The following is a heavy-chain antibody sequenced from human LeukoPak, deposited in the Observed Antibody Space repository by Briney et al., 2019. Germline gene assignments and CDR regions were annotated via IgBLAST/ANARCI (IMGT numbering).Heavy chain of an antibody. CDR2: INPNSGGT. CDR3: ARDRRRICSGGSCYSDNWFDP. J-gene: IGHJ5*02. CDR1: GYTFTGYY. Sequence: ASVKVSCKASGYTFTGYYMHWVRQAPGQGLEWMGWINPNSGGTNYAQKFQGRVTMTRDTSISTAYMELSRLRSDDTAVYYCARDRRRICSGGSCYSDNWFDPWGQGTLVTVSS. D-gene: IGHD2-15*01. V-gene: IGHV1-2*02.